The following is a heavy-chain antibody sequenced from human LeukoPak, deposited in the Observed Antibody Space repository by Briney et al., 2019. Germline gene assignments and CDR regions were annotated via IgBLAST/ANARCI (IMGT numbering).Heavy chain of an antibody. V-gene: IGHV1-18*01. CDR3: ARDTHYYDSSGLVFDP. CDR1: GYTFTSYG. CDR2: ISAYNGNT. D-gene: IGHD3-22*01. J-gene: IGHJ5*02. Sequence: GASVKVSCKASGYTFTSYGISWVRQAPGQGLEWMGWISAYNGNTNYAQKLQGRVTMTTDTSTSTAYMELRSLRSDDTAVYYCARDTHYYDSSGLVFDPWGQGTLVTVSS.